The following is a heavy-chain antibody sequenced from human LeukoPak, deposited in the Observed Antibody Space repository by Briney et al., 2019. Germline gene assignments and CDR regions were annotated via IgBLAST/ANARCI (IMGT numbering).Heavy chain of an antibody. CDR1: GESFSGYY. J-gene: IGHJ4*02. D-gene: IGHD2-21*02. CDR3: AKASTYCGGDCVTLRGYFDY. CDR2: INHSGST. Sequence: SETLSLTCAVYGESFSGYYWSWIRQPPGKGLEWIGDINHSGSTNYNPSLKSRVTISVDTSKNQFSLKLSSVTAADTAVYYCAKASTYCGGDCVTLRGYFDYWGQGTLVTVSS. V-gene: IGHV4-34*01.